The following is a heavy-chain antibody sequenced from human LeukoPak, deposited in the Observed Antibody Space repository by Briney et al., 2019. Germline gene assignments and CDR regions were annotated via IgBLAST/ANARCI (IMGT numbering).Heavy chain of an antibody. Sequence: SETLSLTCTVSGGSISSSSYYWGWIRQPPGKGLEWIGSIYYSGSTYYNPSLKSRVTISVDTSKNQFSLKLSSVTAADTAVYYCARTWIQLGYGMDVWGQGTTVTVSS. CDR2: IYYSGST. J-gene: IGHJ6*02. V-gene: IGHV4-39*07. CDR3: ARTWIQLGYGMDV. D-gene: IGHD5-18*01. CDR1: GGSISSSSYY.